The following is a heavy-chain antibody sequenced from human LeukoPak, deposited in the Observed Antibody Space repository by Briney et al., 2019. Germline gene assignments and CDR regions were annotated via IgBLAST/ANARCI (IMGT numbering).Heavy chain of an antibody. CDR3: AREPATAIPEDAFDI. CDR2: TYYGSKWYK. CDR1: GDSVSSNSAA. J-gene: IGHJ3*02. V-gene: IGHV6-1*01. Sequence: SQTLSLTCAISGDSVSSNSAAWNWLRQSPWRGLEWLRTTYYGSKWYKAYAVSVKSRITINPDTSKNQFSLQLNSVTPEDTAVYYCAREPATAIPEDAFDIWGQGTMVTVSS. D-gene: IGHD2-2*02.